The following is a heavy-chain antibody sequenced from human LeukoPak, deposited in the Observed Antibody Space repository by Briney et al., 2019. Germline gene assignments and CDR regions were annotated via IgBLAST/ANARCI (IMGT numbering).Heavy chain of an antibody. V-gene: IGHV5-51*01. CDR3: ARQNDFRLDY. Sequence: GESLKISCKGSGYTFSSYWIGWVRQMPGKGLEWMGIIYPGDSDTRYGPSLQGQVTISVDTSIGTAYLQWSSLKASDTAIYYCARQNDFRLDYWGQGTLVTVSS. CDR1: GYTFSSYW. CDR2: IYPGDSDT. J-gene: IGHJ4*02. D-gene: IGHD3-3*01.